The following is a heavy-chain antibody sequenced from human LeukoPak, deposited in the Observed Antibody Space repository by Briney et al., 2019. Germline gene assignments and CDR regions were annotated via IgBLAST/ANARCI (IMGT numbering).Heavy chain of an antibody. CDR3: ARGRISRGFYYYYGMDV. V-gene: IGHV4-59*01. J-gene: IGHJ6*02. CDR1: GGSISSYY. Sequence: PSETLSLTCTVSGGSISSYYWSWIRQPPGKGLEWIGYIYYGGSTNYNPSLKSRVTISVDTSKNQFSLKLSSVTAADTAVYYCARGRISRGFYYYYGMDVWGQGTTVTVSS. D-gene: IGHD2/OR15-2a*01. CDR2: IYYGGST.